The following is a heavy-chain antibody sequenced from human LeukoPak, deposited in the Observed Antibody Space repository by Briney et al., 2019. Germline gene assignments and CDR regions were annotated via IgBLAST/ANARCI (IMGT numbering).Heavy chain of an antibody. D-gene: IGHD3-16*02. V-gene: IGHV4-59*08. CDR1: GGSMSTYY. Sequence: SETLSLTCTGSGGSMSTYYWSWIRQPPGKGLEWIGYIYDNGYTHYNPSLTSRVSISLDTSKSQFSLNLSSVTAADTAVYYCARRAFGGVIAANWFDPWGQGTLVTVSS. CDR2: IYDNGYT. CDR3: ARRAFGGVIAANWFDP. J-gene: IGHJ5*02.